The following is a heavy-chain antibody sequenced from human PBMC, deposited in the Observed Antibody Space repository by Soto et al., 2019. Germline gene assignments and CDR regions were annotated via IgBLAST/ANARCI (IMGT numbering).Heavy chain of an antibody. D-gene: IGHD3-22*01. V-gene: IGHV1-18*01. CDR2: ISAYNGNT. CDR1: GYTFTSYG. J-gene: IGHJ6*02. Sequence: ASVKVSCKASGYTFTSYGISWVRQAPGQGLEWMGWISAYNGNTNYAQKLQGRVTMTTDTSTSTAYMELRSLRSDDTAVYYCARDLASITMIVVVIPTGYYYGMDVWGQGTTVTVSS. CDR3: ARDLASITMIVVVIPTGYYYGMDV.